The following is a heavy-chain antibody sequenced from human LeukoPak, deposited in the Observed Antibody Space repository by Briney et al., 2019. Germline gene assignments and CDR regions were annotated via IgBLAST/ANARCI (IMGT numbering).Heavy chain of an antibody. CDR2: INSDGSNT. CDR3: ARDRRDGYTDWFDP. J-gene: IGHJ5*02. V-gene: IGHV3-74*01. CDR1: GFTFSSYW. D-gene: IGHD5-24*01. Sequence: GGSLRLSCAASGFTFSSYWMHWVRQTPGKRLLWVSRINSDGSNTNYADSVKGRFTISRDNAKNTLYLQMNSLRAEDTAVYYCARDRRDGYTDWFDPWGQGTLVTVSS.